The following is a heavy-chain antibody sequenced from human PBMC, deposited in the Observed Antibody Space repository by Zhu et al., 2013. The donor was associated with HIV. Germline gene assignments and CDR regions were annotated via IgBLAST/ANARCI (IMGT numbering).Heavy chain of an antibody. V-gene: IGHV1-8*03. CDR3: ARGGLAATDMDV. D-gene: IGHD6-25*01. CDR1: GYTFTTYD. J-gene: IGHJ6*03. CDR2: TTPNSDNT. Sequence: QVQLVQSGAEVKMPGASIKVSCKASGYTFTTYDIHWVRQATGQGLEWMGWTTPNSDNTGYAQKFQGRVTITWNTSISTAYMELSSLRSEDTAVYYCARGGLAATDMDVWGTGTTVTVSS.